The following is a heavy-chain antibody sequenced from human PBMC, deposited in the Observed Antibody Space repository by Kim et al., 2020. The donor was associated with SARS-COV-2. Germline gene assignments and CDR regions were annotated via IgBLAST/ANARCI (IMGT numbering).Heavy chain of an antibody. CDR1: GFTFSGYA. CDR3: AKYIANYYGSGSH. D-gene: IGHD3-10*01. Sequence: GGSLRLSCAASGFTFSGYAMHWVRQAPGKGLEWVSGISWNGGSTGYADSVKGRFTISRDNAKNSLYLQMNRLRAEDTALYYCAKYIANYYGSGSHWGQGTLVSVSS. CDR2: ISWNGGST. J-gene: IGHJ4*02. V-gene: IGHV3-9*01.